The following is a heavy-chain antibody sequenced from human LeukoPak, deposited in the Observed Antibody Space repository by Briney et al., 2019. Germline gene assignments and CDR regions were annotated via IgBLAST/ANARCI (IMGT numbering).Heavy chain of an antibody. D-gene: IGHD6-19*01. CDR1: GGSISSYY. V-gene: IGHV4-59*06. Sequence: SETLSLTCTVSGGSISSYYWSWIRQLPGKGLEWIGYIYYSGSTSYNPSLKSRVTISVDTSKNQFSLTVSSVTAADTAVYYCARGHNSGWYNWFDPWGQGTLVTVSS. CDR3: ARGHNSGWYNWFDP. J-gene: IGHJ5*02. CDR2: IYYSGST.